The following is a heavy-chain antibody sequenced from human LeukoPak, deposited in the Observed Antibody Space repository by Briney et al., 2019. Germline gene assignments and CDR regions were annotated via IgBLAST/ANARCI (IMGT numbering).Heavy chain of an antibody. D-gene: IGHD2-21*02. CDR3: ARAVGATAIHNAFDI. Sequence: GGSLRLSCAASGFTVSSNYMSWVRQAPGKGLEWVSVIYSGGGTDYADSVKGRFTISRDNSKNTLYLQMNSLRAEDTAVYYCARAVGATAIHNAFDIWGQGTMVTVSS. V-gene: IGHV3-66*02. CDR2: IYSGGGT. CDR1: GFTVSSNY. J-gene: IGHJ3*02.